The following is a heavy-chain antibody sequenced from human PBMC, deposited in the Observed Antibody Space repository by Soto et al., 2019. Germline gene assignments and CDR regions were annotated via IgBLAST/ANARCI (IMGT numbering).Heavy chain of an antibody. Sequence: EVQLVESGGGLVKPGGSLRLSCAASGFTFSSYSMNWVRQAPGKGLEWVSSISSSSSYIYYADSVKGRFTISRDNAKNSMYLQMNSLRAEDTAVYYCAREEDYYGSVRYAIDYYYYYMDVWGKGTTVTVSS. CDR1: GFTFSSYS. J-gene: IGHJ6*03. CDR2: ISSSSSYI. V-gene: IGHV3-21*01. D-gene: IGHD3-10*01. CDR3: AREEDYYGSVRYAIDYYYYYMDV.